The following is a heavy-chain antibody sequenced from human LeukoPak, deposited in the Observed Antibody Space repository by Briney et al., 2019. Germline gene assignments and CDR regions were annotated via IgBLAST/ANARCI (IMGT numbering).Heavy chain of an antibody. J-gene: IGHJ6*03. V-gene: IGHV3-64*02. CDR2: INCNGGNR. CDR1: GFTLSSYA. D-gene: IGHD6-6*01. CDR3: ATARLKGSSSASYQSYYLDV. Sequence: GGSLRLSCAASGFTLSSYAKHWVRQAPAKGLEYVSAINCNGGNRHYADSVKGRFSIHRDNSKHTLCLHMDSLSVDDVAVYYWATARLKGSSSASYQSYYLDVWGKGTTLSVSS.